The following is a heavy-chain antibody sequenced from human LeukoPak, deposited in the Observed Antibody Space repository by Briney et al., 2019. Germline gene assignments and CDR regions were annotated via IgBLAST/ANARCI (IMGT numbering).Heavy chain of an antibody. CDR2: INSDGSWT. D-gene: IGHD2/OR15-2a*01. Sequence: GGSLRLSCAASGNCWMHWVRQVPGQGLVWVSHINSDGSWTSYAESLKGRFTISKDNAKNTVYLPMNSLRAEDTAFYYCVSFYETYWGRGTLVTVSS. V-gene: IGHV3-74*01. CDR3: VSFYETY. J-gene: IGHJ4*02. CDR1: GNCW.